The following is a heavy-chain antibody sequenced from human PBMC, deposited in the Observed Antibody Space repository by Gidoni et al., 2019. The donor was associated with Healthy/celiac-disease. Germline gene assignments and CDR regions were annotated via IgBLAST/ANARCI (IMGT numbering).Heavy chain of an antibody. Sequence: QVPLVASGGGVVQPGRSLRLSCAASGFHFIRYAMPWGRQAPGKGLEWVAVISYDGSNKYYADSVKGRFTISRDNSKNTLYLQMNSLRAEDTAVYYCARFPEWSGLLGLWFDPWGQGTLVTVSS. CDR1: GFHFIRYA. J-gene: IGHJ5*02. CDR2: ISYDGSNK. D-gene: IGHD3-3*01. CDR3: ARFPEWSGLLGLWFDP. V-gene: IGHV3-30-3*01.